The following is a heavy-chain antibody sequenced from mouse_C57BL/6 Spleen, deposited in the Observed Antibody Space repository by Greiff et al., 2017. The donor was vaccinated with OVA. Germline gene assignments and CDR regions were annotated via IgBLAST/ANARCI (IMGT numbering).Heavy chain of an antibody. CDR3: TSCITTVVAEDYAMDY. D-gene: IGHD1-1*01. Sequence: DVQLVESGEGLVKPGGSLKLSCAASGFTFSSYAMSWVRQTPEKRLEWVAYISSGGDYIYYADTVKGRFTISRDNARNTLYLQMSSLKSEDTAMYYCTSCITTVVAEDYAMDYWGQGTSVTVSS. V-gene: IGHV5-9-1*02. J-gene: IGHJ4*01. CDR1: GFTFSSYA. CDR2: ISSGGDYI.